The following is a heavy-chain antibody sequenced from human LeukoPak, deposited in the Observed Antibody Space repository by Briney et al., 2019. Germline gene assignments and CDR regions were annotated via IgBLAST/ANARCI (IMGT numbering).Heavy chain of an antibody. CDR1: GGTFSSYA. CDR2: INTNTGNP. V-gene: IGHV7-4-1*02. CDR3: ARLGAYYDSSGYYRYPFDY. J-gene: IGHJ4*02. D-gene: IGHD3-22*01. Sequence: GSSVKVSCKASGGTFSSYAISWVRQAPGQGLEWMGWINTNTGNPTYAQGFTGRFVFSLDTSVSTAYLQISSLKAEDTAVYYCARLGAYYDSSGYYRYPFDYWGQGTLVTVSS.